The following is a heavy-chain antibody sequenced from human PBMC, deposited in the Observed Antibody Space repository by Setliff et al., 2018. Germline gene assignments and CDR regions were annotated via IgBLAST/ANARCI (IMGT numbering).Heavy chain of an antibody. CDR2: IYNSGTT. CDR3: ARHALSFDSAWDV. D-gene: IGHD3-9*01. CDR1: GDSISNTGYY. V-gene: IGHV4-39*01. Sequence: PSETLSLTCIVAGDSISNTGYYWGWIRQPPGKGLEWIGRIYNSGTTNYNPSLKSRVTISADTSKNQFSLKLSSVTAADTAVYYCARHALSFDSAWDVWGKGTTVTVSS. J-gene: IGHJ6*04.